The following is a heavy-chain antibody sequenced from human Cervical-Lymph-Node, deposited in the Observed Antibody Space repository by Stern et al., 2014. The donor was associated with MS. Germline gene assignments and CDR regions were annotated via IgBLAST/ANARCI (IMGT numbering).Heavy chain of an antibody. D-gene: IGHD1-26*01. J-gene: IGHJ3*02. Sequence: QVQLQESGPGLVKPSETLSLTCTVSGGSISSYYWTWIRQPPGKGLEWIGYIYYSGCTNFNPSLKSRVTISVDTYKSQFSLKMRSVTAADTALYYCARDGDSVGTYEGAFDIWGQGTMVTVSS. CDR1: GGSISSYY. CDR3: ARDGDSVGTYEGAFDI. V-gene: IGHV4-59*01. CDR2: IYYSGCT.